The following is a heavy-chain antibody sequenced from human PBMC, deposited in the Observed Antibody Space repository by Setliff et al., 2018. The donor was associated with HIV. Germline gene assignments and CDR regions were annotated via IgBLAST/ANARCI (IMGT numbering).Heavy chain of an antibody. J-gene: IGHJ3*02. CDR1: GFTFSSYG. CDR3: ARAALRYCTSTSCPRVDAFDI. V-gene: IGHV3-30*02. Sequence: GGSLRLSCAASGFTFSSYGMHWVRQAPGKGLEWVAFIRCDGSNEYYADSVKGRFTISRDNSKNTLYLQINSLRAEDTALYYCARAALRYCTSTSCPRVDAFDIWGQGTMVTVSS. D-gene: IGHD2-2*01. CDR2: IRCDGSNE.